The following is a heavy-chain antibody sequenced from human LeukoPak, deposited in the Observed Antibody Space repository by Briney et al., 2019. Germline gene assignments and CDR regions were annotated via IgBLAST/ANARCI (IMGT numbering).Heavy chain of an antibody. CDR3: ARGVGLTQGGTFDY. Sequence: SETLSLSCTVSGYSISSGFYWGWIRQPPGKGLEWIGSIYHSGSTHYNSSLKSRVTISVDTSKNQLSLKLSSVTAADTAVYYCARGVGLTQGGTFDYWGQGTLVTVSS. V-gene: IGHV4-38-2*02. CDR2: IYHSGST. D-gene: IGHD1-1*01. J-gene: IGHJ4*02. CDR1: GYSISSGFY.